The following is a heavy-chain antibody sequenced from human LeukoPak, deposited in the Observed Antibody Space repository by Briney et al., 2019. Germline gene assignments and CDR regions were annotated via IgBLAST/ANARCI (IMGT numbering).Heavy chain of an antibody. V-gene: IGHV4-61*01. CDR3: ARGGYYGSGNDFRFDP. Sequence: KTSETLSLTCTVSGGSISSGTYYWAWIRQPPGKGLECIGYIHYTGSTNYNPSLKSRVTISVDTSKNQFSLKLSSVTAADTAIYYCARGGYYGSGNDFRFDPWGQGTLVTVSS. CDR1: GGSISSGTYY. CDR2: IHYTGST. D-gene: IGHD3-10*01. J-gene: IGHJ5*02.